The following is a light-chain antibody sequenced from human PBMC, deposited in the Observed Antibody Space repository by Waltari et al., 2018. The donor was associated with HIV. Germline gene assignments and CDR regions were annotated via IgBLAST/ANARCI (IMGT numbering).Light chain of an antibody. Sequence: QSALTQPPSASGSPGQSVTLSCTGTNSDFGTSDYVSWYQQHPGKAPKLVISEVTKRPSGVSDRFSGSKSGNTAFLTVSGLQAEDEADYYCSSFANRDGFYVLFGGGTRLTVL. CDR2: EVT. V-gene: IGLV2-8*01. J-gene: IGLJ2*01. CDR3: SSFANRDGFYVL. CDR1: NSDFGTSDY.